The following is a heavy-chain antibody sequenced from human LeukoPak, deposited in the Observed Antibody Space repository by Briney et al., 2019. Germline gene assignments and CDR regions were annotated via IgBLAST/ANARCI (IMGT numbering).Heavy chain of an antibody. J-gene: IGHJ6*03. CDR3: AKEGYDFLYYYYMDV. CDR1: GFTFSSYA. D-gene: IGHD3-3*01. V-gene: IGHV3-30-3*01. CDR2: ISYDGSNK. Sequence: GGSLRLSCAASGFTFSSYAMHWVRQAPGKELEWVAVISYDGSNKYYADSVKGRFTISRDNSKNTLYLQMNSLRAEDTAVYYCAKEGYDFLYYYYMDVWGKGTTVTVSS.